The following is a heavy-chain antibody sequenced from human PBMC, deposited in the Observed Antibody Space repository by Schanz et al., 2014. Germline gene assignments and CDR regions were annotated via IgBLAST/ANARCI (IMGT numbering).Heavy chain of an antibody. D-gene: IGHD2-8*01. J-gene: IGHJ4*02. CDR1: GFTFSNYW. Sequence: EVQLVESGGGLVQPGGSLRLSCAASGFTFSNYWMSWVRQAPGKGLEWVAYIKHDGSEKYHVDSVKGRFTISRDNAKGSVFLQMTSLRADDTAVYFCAREYASTWFESNVMAGRIDNWGQGTLVTVSS. V-gene: IGHV3-7*01. CDR3: AREYASTWFESNVMAGRIDN. CDR2: IKHDGSEK.